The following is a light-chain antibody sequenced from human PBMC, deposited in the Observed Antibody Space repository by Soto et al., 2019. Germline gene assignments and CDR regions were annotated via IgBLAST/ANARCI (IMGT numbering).Light chain of an antibody. CDR1: SGDGGGYDY. V-gene: IGLV2-14*03. CDR3: TSSTSTTTRL. CDR2: DVS. J-gene: IGLJ2*01. Sequence: QSVLTQPASVSGSPGQSITISCTGTSGDGGGYDYVSWYQQHPGKAPKLMIYDVSDRPSGVSNRFSGSKSGNTASLTISGLQADDEATYYCTSSTSTTTRLFGGGTKLTVL.